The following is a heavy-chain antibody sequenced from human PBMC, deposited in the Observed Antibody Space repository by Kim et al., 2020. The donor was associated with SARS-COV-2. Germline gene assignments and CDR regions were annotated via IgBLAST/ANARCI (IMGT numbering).Heavy chain of an antibody. D-gene: IGHD6-19*01. Sequence: NYTPSLRSRLTISVDTSKNQFSLKLSSVTAADTAVYYCARHSSGWIFFDYWGQGTLVTVSS. CDR3: ARHSSGWIFFDY. V-gene: IGHV4-59*08. J-gene: IGHJ4*02.